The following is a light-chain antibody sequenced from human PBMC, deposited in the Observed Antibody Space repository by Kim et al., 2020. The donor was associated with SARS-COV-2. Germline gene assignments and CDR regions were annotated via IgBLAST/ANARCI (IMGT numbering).Light chain of an antibody. V-gene: IGLV2-14*03. Sequence: GQSITISCTGTSSDVGGYNYVSWYQPHPGTAPKLMIYDVSNRPSGVSNRFSGSKSGNTASLTISGLQAEDEADYYCSSYTSSSTLVFGGGTQLTVL. CDR1: SSDVGGYNY. J-gene: IGLJ3*02. CDR3: SSYTSSSTLV. CDR2: DVS.